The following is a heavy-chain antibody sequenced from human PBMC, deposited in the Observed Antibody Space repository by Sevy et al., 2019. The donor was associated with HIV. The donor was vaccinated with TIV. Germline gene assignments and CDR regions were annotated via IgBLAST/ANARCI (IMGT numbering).Heavy chain of an antibody. J-gene: IGHJ3*02. Sequence: GGSLRLSCAASGFTFSSYAMSWVRQAPGKGLEWVSAISGSGGSTYYADSVKGRFTISRDNSKNTLYLQMNSLRAEDTAVYYCAKDKGLRGRSGYDEHDAFDIWGQGTMATVSS. CDR1: GFTFSSYA. CDR2: ISGSGGST. D-gene: IGHD5-12*01. V-gene: IGHV3-23*01. CDR3: AKDKGLRGRSGYDEHDAFDI.